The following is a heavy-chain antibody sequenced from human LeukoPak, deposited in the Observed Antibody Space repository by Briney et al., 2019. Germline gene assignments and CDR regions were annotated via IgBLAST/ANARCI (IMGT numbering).Heavy chain of an antibody. J-gene: IGHJ6*04. CDR2: IWYDGSNK. CDR1: GFTFSSYG. V-gene: IGHV3-33*06. D-gene: IGHD1-1*01. Sequence: GGSLRLSCAASGFTFSSYGMHWVRQAPGKGLEWVAVIWYDGSNKYYADSVKGRFTISRDDSKNTLYLQMNSLRAEDTAVYYCAKLGHTKSDVWGKGTTVTVSS. CDR3: AKLGHTKSDV.